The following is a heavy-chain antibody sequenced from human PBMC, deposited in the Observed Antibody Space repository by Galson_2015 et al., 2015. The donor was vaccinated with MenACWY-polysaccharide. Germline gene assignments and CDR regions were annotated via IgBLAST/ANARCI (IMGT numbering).Heavy chain of an antibody. Sequence: SVKVSCKASGYTFTSYDINWVRQAPGQGLEWMGWMNPSSGNAGYAQKFQGRVTMTRDTSICTAYMELSSLTSEDTAVYYCARVGYYDSRGYSLNAFDIWGQGTMVTVSS. D-gene: IGHD3-22*01. CDR1: GYTFTSYD. J-gene: IGHJ3*02. CDR2: MNPSSGNA. V-gene: IGHV1-8*01. CDR3: ARVGYYDSRGYSLNAFDI.